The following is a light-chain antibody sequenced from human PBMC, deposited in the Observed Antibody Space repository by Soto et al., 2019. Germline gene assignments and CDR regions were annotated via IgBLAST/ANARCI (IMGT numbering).Light chain of an antibody. CDR2: KVS. V-gene: IGKV2-30*02. Sequence: DVVLTQSPLSLPVTLGQPASISCRSSQSLLLSDGYTYLTWFQQRPGQTPRRLIYKVSDRDSGVRDSVSGSGSDTDLTLQSSRVEAEDISFYYCTAGRHPYTFGQGTKLEIK. CDR3: TAGRHPYT. J-gene: IGKJ2*01. CDR1: QSLLLSDGYTY.